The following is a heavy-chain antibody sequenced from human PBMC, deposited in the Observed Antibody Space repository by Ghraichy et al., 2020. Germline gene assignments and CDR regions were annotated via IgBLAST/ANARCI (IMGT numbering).Heavy chain of an antibody. CDR2: IYSGGST. V-gene: IGHV3-66*04. D-gene: IGHD5-18*01. J-gene: IGHJ6*02. Sequence: LSLTCAASGFTVSSNYMSWVRQAPGKGLEWVSVIYSGGSTYYADSVKGRFTISRDNSKNTLYLQMNSLRAEDAAVYYCAILVDTAMVIPPINYGMDVWGQGTTVTVSS. CDR3: AILVDTAMVIPPINYGMDV. CDR1: GFTVSSNY.